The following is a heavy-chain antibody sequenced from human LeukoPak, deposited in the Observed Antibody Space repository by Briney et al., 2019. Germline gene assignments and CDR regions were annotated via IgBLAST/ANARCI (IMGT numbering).Heavy chain of an antibody. CDR1: GFIFSSYA. V-gene: IGHV3-23*01. D-gene: IGHD3-9*01. CDR3: AIGQNGLWVLLYFFDY. Sequence: GGSLRLSCAASGFIFSSYAMRWVRQAPGKGLEWVSAISGSGGSTFYADSVKGRFTISRDNSKHTLYLQVHSLRAEDTAVSYCAIGQNGLWVLLYFFDYWGQGTLVTVSS. CDR2: ISGSGGST. J-gene: IGHJ4*02.